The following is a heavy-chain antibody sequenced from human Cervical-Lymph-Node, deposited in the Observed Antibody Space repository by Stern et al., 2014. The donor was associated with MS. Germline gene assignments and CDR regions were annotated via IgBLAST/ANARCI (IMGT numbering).Heavy chain of an antibody. Sequence: QVQLEESGGGVVQPGRSLRLSCAASGFTFSNYGMHWVRQAPATGLEWLAVIWYDGNKKYYADSVKGRFTISRDNSKNTLFLQMSSLTAEDTALYYCARGNWNYEGMGYWGQGTLVTVSS. CDR1: GFTFSNYG. CDR2: IWYDGNKK. V-gene: IGHV3-33*01. J-gene: IGHJ4*02. CDR3: ARGNWNYEGMGY. D-gene: IGHD1-7*01.